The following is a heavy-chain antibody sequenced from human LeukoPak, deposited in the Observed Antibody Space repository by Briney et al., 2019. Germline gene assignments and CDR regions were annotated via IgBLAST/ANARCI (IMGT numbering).Heavy chain of an antibody. CDR2: INPNSGGT. CDR1: GYTFTGYY. V-gene: IGHV1-2*02. CDR3: AREYYDSSGYYFGYIYYYGMDV. Sequence: GASVKVSCKASGYTFTGYYMHWVRQAPGQGLEWMGWINPNSGGTNYAQKFQGRVTMTRDTSISTAYMELSRLRSDGTAVYYCAREYYDSSGYYFGYIYYYGMDVWGQGTTVTVSS. D-gene: IGHD3-22*01. J-gene: IGHJ6*02.